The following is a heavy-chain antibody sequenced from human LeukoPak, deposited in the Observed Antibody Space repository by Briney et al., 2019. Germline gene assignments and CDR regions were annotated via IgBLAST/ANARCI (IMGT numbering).Heavy chain of an antibody. D-gene: IGHD2-2*01. Sequence: GGSLRLSCAASGFTFRSYAMSWVRQAPVKGLEWVSAVGSGATPYYADSVKGRFTISRDDSKNMLYLQANSLRAEDTAVYYCARQLGYCSRGNCYFDSWGQGTLVTVSS. CDR1: GFTFRSYA. V-gene: IGHV3-23*01. J-gene: IGHJ4*02. CDR3: ARQLGYCSRGNCYFDS. CDR2: VGSGATP.